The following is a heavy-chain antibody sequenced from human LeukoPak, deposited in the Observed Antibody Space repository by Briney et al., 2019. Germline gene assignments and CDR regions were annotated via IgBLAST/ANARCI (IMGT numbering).Heavy chain of an antibody. CDR3: AKDPPLTYNWNDVFGTYSYYGMDV. CDR1: GYTFTGYY. V-gene: IGHV1-2*02. J-gene: IGHJ6*02. Sequence: ASVKVSCKASGYTFTGYYMHWVRQAPGQGLEWMGWINPNSGGTNYAQKFQGRVTMTRDTSISTAYVELSRLRSDDTAVYYCAKDPPLTYNWNDVFGTYSYYGMDVWGQGTTVTVSS. CDR2: INPNSGGT. D-gene: IGHD1-20*01.